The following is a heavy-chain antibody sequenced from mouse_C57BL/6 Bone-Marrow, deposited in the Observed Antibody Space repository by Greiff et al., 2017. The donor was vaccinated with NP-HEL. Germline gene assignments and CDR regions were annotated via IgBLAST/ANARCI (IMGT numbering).Heavy chain of an antibody. CDR1: GYTFTSYW. V-gene: IGHV1-69*01. CDR2: IDPSDSYT. Sequence: QVQLQQPGAELVMPGASVKLSCKASGYTFTSYWMHWVKQRPGQGLEWIGEIDPSDSYTNYNQKFKGKSTLTVDKSPSTAYMQLSSLTSEDAAVNYCARGYYDYYKYAMDYWGQGTSVTVSS. CDR3: ARGYYDYYKYAMDY. J-gene: IGHJ4*01. D-gene: IGHD2-4*01.